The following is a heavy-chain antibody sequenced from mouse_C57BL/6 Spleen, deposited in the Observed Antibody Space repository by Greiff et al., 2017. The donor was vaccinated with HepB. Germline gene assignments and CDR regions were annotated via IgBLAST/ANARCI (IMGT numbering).Heavy chain of an antibody. V-gene: IGHV1-15*01. Sequence: VQLQQSGAELVRPGASVTLSCKASGYTFTDYEMHWVKQTPVHGLEWIGAIDPETGGTAYNQKFKGKAILTADKSSSTAYMELRSLTSEDSAVYCCTRDYGYDGAWFAYWGQGTLVTVSA. CDR3: TRDYGYDGAWFAY. J-gene: IGHJ3*01. CDR1: GYTFTDYE. D-gene: IGHD2-2*01. CDR2: IDPETGGT.